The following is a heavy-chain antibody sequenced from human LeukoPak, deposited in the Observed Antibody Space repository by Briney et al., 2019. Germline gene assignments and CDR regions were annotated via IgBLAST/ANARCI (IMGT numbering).Heavy chain of an antibody. D-gene: IGHD4-11*01. CDR2: IRSKANSYAT. V-gene: IGHV3-73*01. J-gene: IGHJ4*02. CDR3: TRHSSSVTTTTDY. Sequence: GGSLTLSCTGSGFTFGDFAMNWVRQASGKGQEWVGRIRSKANSYATAYAASVKGRFTISRDDSKNTAYLQMNSLKTEDTAVYYCTRHSSSVTTTTDYWGQGTLVTVSS. CDR1: GFTFGDFA.